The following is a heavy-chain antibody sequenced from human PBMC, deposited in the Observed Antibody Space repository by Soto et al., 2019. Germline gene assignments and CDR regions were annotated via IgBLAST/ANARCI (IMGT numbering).Heavy chain of an antibody. CDR1: GAPISSLSYY. CDR3: VKQAVGSMSSE. V-gene: IGHV4-39*01. CDR2: ISLGGTT. D-gene: IGHD6-6*01. J-gene: IGHJ4*02. Sequence: SETLSLTFAVSGAPISSLSYYWVWIRQPPGKGLEWIGTISLGGTTYYSPSLKSRLTASLDTSNNQVSLILSSVTVTDTAVYFCVKQAVGSMSSEWGPGTLVTVSS.